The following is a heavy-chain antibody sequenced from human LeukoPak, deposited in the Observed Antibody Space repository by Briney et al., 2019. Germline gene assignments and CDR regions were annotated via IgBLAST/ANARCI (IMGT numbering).Heavy chain of an antibody. Sequence: ASVKVSCKASGYTFTTYNINWVRQAPGQGLEWMGWISGYNGNTNYAQKLQGRVTMTTDTSTSTAYMELRSLRSDDTAVYYCARVVHGGVWSSYYYYMDVWGKGTTVTISS. CDR1: GYTFTTYN. CDR3: ARVVHGGVWSSYYYYMDV. D-gene: IGHD3-16*01. J-gene: IGHJ6*03. V-gene: IGHV1-18*01. CDR2: ISGYNGNT.